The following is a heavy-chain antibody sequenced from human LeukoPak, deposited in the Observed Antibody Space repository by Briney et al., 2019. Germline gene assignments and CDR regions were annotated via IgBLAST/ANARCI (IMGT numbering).Heavy chain of an antibody. CDR3: ARLGIVVAPAAINWFDP. CDR1: GYSISSGYY. CDR2: IYHSGST. V-gene: IGHV4-38-2*01. D-gene: IGHD2-2*01. J-gene: IGHJ5*02. Sequence: PSETLSLTCAVSGYSISSGYYWGWIRQPPGKGLEWIGSIYHSGSTYYNPSLKSRVTISVDTSKNQFSLKLSSVTAADTAVYYCARLGIVVAPAAINWFDPWGQGTLVTVSS.